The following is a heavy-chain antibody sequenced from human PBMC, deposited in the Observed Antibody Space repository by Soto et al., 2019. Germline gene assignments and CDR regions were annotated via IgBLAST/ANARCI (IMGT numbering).Heavy chain of an antibody. J-gene: IGHJ5*02. CDR1: GYTFINYD. Sequence: GASVKVSCKASGYTFINYDISWVRQATGQGLEWMGWMNPGSGKTGYANKFQGRVTMTRDASTSTAHLELSSLTSEGTAVYYCARMASSGTLNWFDPWGQGTLVTVSS. CDR2: MNPGSGKT. V-gene: IGHV1-8*02. CDR3: ARMASSGTLNWFDP.